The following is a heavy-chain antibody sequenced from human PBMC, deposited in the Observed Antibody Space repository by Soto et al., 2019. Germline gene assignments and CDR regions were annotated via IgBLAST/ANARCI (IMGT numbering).Heavy chain of an antibody. J-gene: IGHJ2*01. Sequence: QVQLQESGPGLVKPSQTLSLTCTVSGGSISSGDYYWSWIRQPPGKGLEWIGYIYYSGSTYYNPSLKNRVTISVDTSKNQFSLKLSSVTAADTAVYYCARDEYYYDSSGYYHYWYFDLWGRGTLVTVSS. CDR2: IYYSGST. V-gene: IGHV4-30-4*01. CDR1: GGSISSGDYY. D-gene: IGHD3-22*01. CDR3: ARDEYYYDSSGYYHYWYFDL.